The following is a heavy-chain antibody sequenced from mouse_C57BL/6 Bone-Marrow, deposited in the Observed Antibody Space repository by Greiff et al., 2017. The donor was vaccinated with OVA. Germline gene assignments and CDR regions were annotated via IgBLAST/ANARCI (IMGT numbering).Heavy chain of an antibody. Sequence: QVQLQQSGAELVKPGASVKMSCKASGYTFTSYWITWVKQRPGQGLEWIGDIYPGSGSTNYNEKFKSKATLTVDTSSSTAYMQLSSLTSEDSAVYYCARAGVYYDYDWYFDVWGTGTTVTVSS. J-gene: IGHJ1*03. D-gene: IGHD2-4*01. CDR1: GYTFTSYW. CDR2: IYPGSGST. CDR3: ARAGVYYDYDWYFDV. V-gene: IGHV1-55*01.